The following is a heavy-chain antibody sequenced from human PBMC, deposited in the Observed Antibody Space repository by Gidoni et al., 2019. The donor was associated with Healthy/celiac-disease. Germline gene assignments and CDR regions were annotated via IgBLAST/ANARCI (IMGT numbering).Heavy chain of an antibody. J-gene: IGHJ2*01. D-gene: IGHD2-21*02. Sequence: QLQLQESGPGLVKPSETLSLTRTVSGGSISRSSYYWGWIRQPPGKGLEWIGSIYYSGSTYYNPSLKSRVTISVDTSKNQFSLKLSSVTAADTAVYYCARHLSAYCGGDCYPGTNLWYFDLWGRGTLVTVSS. CDR2: IYYSGST. V-gene: IGHV4-39*01. CDR3: ARHLSAYCGGDCYPGTNLWYFDL. CDR1: GGSISRSSYY.